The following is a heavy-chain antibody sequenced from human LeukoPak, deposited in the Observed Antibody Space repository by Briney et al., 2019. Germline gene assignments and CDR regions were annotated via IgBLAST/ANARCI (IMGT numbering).Heavy chain of an antibody. V-gene: IGHV3-30*19. CDR2: ISYDGSNK. Sequence: GGSLRLSCAASEFTFSNYGMHWVRQAPGKGLEWVAVISYDGSNKYYADSVKGRFTISRDNSKNTLYLQMNSLRAEDTAVYYCARAHSSIILGPDAFDIWGQGTMVTVSS. CDR1: EFTFSNYG. D-gene: IGHD2-2*01. J-gene: IGHJ3*02. CDR3: ARAHSSIILGPDAFDI.